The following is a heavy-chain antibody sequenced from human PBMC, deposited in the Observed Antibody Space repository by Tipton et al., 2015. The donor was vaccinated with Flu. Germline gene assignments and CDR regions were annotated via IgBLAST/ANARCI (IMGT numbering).Heavy chain of an antibody. CDR1: GFTFSNYW. CDR2: ISSDGRTP. CDR3: VREGKNQYYGMDV. Sequence: SLRLSCAASGFTFSNYWMHWVRQAPGKGLVWVSRISSDGRTPTYGDSVKGRITISRDNAKNTLYLQMSRLRAEDTAVYYCVREGKNQYYGMDVWGQGTTVTVSS. V-gene: IGHV3-74*03. J-gene: IGHJ6*02. D-gene: IGHD2/OR15-2a*01.